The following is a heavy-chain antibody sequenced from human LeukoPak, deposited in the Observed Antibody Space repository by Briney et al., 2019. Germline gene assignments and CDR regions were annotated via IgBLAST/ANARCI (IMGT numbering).Heavy chain of an antibody. CDR1: GFTFSSYS. J-gene: IGHJ4*02. Sequence: PGGSLRLSCAASGFTFSSYSMNWVRQAPGKGLEWVSYISSSSSTIYYADSVKGRFTISRDNAKNSLYLQMNSLRAEDTAVYYCARDWAVFSLGRRDYWGQGTLVTVSS. D-gene: IGHD1-14*01. CDR2: ISSSSSTI. CDR3: ARDWAVFSLGRRDY. V-gene: IGHV3-48*01.